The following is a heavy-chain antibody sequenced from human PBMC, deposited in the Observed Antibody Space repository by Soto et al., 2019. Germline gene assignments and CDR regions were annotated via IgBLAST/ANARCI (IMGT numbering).Heavy chain of an antibody. V-gene: IGHV4-30-2*01. CDR3: ARGSSSWYGDY. J-gene: IGHJ4*02. CDR2: IYHSGST. Sequence: QLQLQESGSGPVKPSQTLSLTCAVSGGSISSGGYSWSWIRQPPGKGLEWIGYIYHSGSTYYNPSLKSRVTISVDRSKNQFSLKLSSVTAADTAVYYCARGSSSWYGDYWGQGTLVTVSS. D-gene: IGHD6-13*01. CDR1: GGSISSGGYS.